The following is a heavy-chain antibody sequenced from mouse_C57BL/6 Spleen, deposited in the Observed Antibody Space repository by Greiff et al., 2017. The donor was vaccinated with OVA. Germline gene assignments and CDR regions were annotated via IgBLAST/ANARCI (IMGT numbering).Heavy chain of an antibody. CDR3: AKEDYYGSSKLFDY. CDR1: GYTFTSYW. V-gene: IGHV1-7*01. CDR2: INPSSGYT. D-gene: IGHD1-1*01. Sequence: VQLQQSGAELAKPGASVKLSCKASGYTFTSYWMHWVKQRPGQGLEWIGYINPSSGYTKYTQKFKDKATLTADKSSSTAYMQLSSLTYEDSAFDYCAKEDYYGSSKLFDYWGQGTTLTVSA. J-gene: IGHJ2*01.